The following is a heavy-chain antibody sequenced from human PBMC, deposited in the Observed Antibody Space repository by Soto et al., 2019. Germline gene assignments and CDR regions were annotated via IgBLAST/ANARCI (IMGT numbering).Heavy chain of an antibody. CDR1: GFSFGSYA. CDR3: ARWSYLDY. D-gene: IGHD3-3*01. Sequence: GGSLRLSCAASGFSFGSYALSWVRQAPGKGLEWVSTISGSDGKTFYADSVKGRFSISRDTSQSTLYLQMNSLRADDTAMYYCARWSYLDYWGQGTRVTVYS. CDR2: ISGSDGKT. J-gene: IGHJ4*02. V-gene: IGHV3-23*01.